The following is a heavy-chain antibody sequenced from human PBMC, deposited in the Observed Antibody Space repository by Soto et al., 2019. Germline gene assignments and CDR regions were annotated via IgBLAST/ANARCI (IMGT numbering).Heavy chain of an antibody. J-gene: IGHJ6*03. CDR2: VKQDGSDK. CDR3: ARLWNYFKYMDV. V-gene: IGHV3-7*01. CDR1: GFTFSNYW. Sequence: VQLVESGGGLVQPGGSLTLSCAVSGFTFSNYWMSWVRQAPGKGLEWVANVKQDGSDKYYVDPVKGRFTISRDNAKNSLHLQMNSLGVGDTAVYYCARLWNYFKYMDVWGKGTTVTVSS. D-gene: IGHD1-1*01.